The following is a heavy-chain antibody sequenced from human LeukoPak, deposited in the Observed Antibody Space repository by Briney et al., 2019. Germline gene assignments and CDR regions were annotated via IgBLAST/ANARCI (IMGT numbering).Heavy chain of an antibody. D-gene: IGHD3/OR15-3a*01. CDR1: GYTLTELS. J-gene: IGHJ4*02. CDR2: FDPEDGET. Sequence: ASVKVSCKVSGYTLTELSMHWVRQAPGKGLEWMGGFDPEDGETIYAQKFQGRVTMTEDTSTGTAYMELSSLRSEDTAVYYCATLDLDLFYYFDYWGQGTLVTVSS. V-gene: IGHV1-24*01. CDR3: ATLDLDLFYYFDY.